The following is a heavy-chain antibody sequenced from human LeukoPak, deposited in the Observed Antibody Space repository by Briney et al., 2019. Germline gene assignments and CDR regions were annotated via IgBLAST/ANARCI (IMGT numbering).Heavy chain of an antibody. CDR3: ARSAEKCNNGVCFTDYYMDI. J-gene: IGHJ6*03. Sequence: ASVKASCKASGYTFTAYYIHLVRQAPGQGLEWMAWINPNSGGTNVGQKLQGRVTMTRDTSTNAVYMELSSLSSGDTAVYYCARSAEKCNNGVCFTDYYMDIWGKGTTVTVSS. D-gene: IGHD2-8*01. CDR2: INPNSGGT. CDR1: GYTFTAYY. V-gene: IGHV1-2*02.